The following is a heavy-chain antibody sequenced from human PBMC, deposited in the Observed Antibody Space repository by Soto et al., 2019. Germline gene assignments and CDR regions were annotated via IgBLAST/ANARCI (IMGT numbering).Heavy chain of an antibody. CDR3: ASNTGRYNRMDV. D-gene: IGHD1-26*01. V-gene: IGHV1-69*01. CDR1: GGTFSSYV. Sequence: QVQLVQSGAEVKKPGSSVKVSCKASGGTFSSYVISWVRQAPGQGLEWMGGIIVIFGTANYAQKFQGRVTITADESTSTAYMELSSLSSEDTAVYYCASNTGRYNRMDVWGQGTTVTVSS. J-gene: IGHJ6*02. CDR2: IIVIFGTA.